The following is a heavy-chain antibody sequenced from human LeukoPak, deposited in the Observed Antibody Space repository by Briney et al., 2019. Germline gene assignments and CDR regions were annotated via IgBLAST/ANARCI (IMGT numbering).Heavy chain of an antibody. CDR2: IGGGGEST. CDR1: GFTFSSSW. D-gene: IGHD1-26*01. V-gene: IGHV3-23*01. CDR3: AKVLSGSQDY. Sequence: GGSLRLSCAASGFTFSSSWMHWVRQAPGKGLEWVSTIGGGGESTYYADSVKGRFTISRDNSKNTVYLQMNSLRAEDTAVYYCAKVLSGSQDYWGQGTLVTVFS. J-gene: IGHJ4*02.